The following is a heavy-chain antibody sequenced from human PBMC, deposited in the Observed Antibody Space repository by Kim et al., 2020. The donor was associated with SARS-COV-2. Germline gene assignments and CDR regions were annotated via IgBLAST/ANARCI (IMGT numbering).Heavy chain of an antibody. CDR3: AAEEIVGASGRKNAFDI. CDR2: IVVGSGNT. V-gene: IGHV1-58*02. CDR1: GFTFTSSA. Sequence: SVKVSCKASGFTFTSSAMQWVRQARGQRLEWIGWIVVGSGNTNYAQKFQERVTITRDMSTSTAYMELSSLRSEDTAVYYCAAEEIVGASGRKNAFDIWGQGTMVTVSS. D-gene: IGHD1-26*01. J-gene: IGHJ3*02.